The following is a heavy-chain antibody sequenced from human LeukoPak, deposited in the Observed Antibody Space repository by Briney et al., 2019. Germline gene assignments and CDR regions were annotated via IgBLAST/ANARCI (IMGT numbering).Heavy chain of an antibody. CDR2: INPSGGST. Sequence: ASVKVSCKASGYTFTSYFMHWVRQAPGQGLEWLGIINPSGGSTVNAQKFQGRVTMTRDTSISTAYMELSRLRSDDTAVYYCARMYCSGGSCYSGDYWGQGTLVTVSS. D-gene: IGHD2-15*01. V-gene: IGHV1-2*02. J-gene: IGHJ4*02. CDR3: ARMYCSGGSCYSGDY. CDR1: GYTFTSYF.